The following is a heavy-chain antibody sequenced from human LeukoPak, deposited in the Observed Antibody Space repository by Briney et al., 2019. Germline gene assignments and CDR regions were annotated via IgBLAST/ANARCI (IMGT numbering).Heavy chain of an antibody. CDR1: GFTFSSYA. V-gene: IGHV3-23*01. CDR2: ISGSGGST. Sequence: GASLRLSCAASGFTFSSYAMSWVRQAPGKGLEWVSSISGSGGSTYSADSVKGQFTISRDNSKNTLYLQMNSLRAEDTAVYYCAKGGIASPGFDYWGQGTLVTVSS. D-gene: IGHD6-13*01. CDR3: AKGGIASPGFDY. J-gene: IGHJ4*02.